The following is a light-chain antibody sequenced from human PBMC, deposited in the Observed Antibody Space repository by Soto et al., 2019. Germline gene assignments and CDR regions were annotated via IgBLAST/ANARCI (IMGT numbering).Light chain of an antibody. CDR2: DVS. CDR1: SSDTGGYKY. CDR3: SSYTGGSTYV. J-gene: IGLJ1*01. V-gene: IGLV2-14*01. Sequence: QSVLTQPASVSGSPGQSITISCTGTSSDTGGYKYVSWYQQHPGKAPKLMIDDVSNRPSGVSNRFSGSKSGNTGTLTISGLQGEDEAAYYCSSYTGGSTYVFGTGTKVTVL.